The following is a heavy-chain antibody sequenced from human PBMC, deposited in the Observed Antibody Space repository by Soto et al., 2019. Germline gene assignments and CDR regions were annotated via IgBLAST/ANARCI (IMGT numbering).Heavy chain of an antibody. V-gene: IGHV1-69*13. D-gene: IGHD6-13*01. CDR3: ARDWEAAGSSGAFDI. Sequence: ASVKVSCKASGGTFSSYAISWVRQAPGQGLEWMGGIIPIFGTANYAQKFQGRVTITADESTSTAYMELSSLRSEDTAVYYCARDWEAAGSSGAFDIWGQGTMVTISS. J-gene: IGHJ3*02. CDR1: GGTFSSYA. CDR2: IIPIFGTA.